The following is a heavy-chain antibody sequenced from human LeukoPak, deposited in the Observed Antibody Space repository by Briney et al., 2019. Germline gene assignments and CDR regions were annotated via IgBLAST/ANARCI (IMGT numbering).Heavy chain of an antibody. V-gene: IGHV3-23*01. D-gene: IGHD6-19*01. CDR2: INNSGGRT. Sequence: GGSLRLSCAASGFTFRSYGMSWVRQAPGKGLEWVSTINNSGGRTYYADSVKGRFTISRDNSKNTLYLQMDSLRAEDTAVYYCAKGTLAVAALFDYWGQGSLVTVSP. CDR3: AKGTLAVAALFDY. J-gene: IGHJ4*02. CDR1: GFTFRSYG.